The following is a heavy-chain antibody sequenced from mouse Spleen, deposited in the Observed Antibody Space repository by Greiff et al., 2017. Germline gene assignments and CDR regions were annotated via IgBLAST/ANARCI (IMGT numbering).Heavy chain of an antibody. V-gene: IGHV2-4-1*01. CDR3: SILMITTTGYAMDY. Sequence: VQLVESGPGLVAPSQSLSITCTVSGFSLTNYAVHWVRQSPGKGLEWLGVIWRDGSTDYNAAFISRLSISKDDTKCQVFFKMNSRQADDTAIYYCSILMITTTGYAMDYWGQGTSVTVSS. J-gene: IGHJ4*01. D-gene: IGHD2-4*01. CDR2: IWRDGST. CDR1: GFSLTNYA.